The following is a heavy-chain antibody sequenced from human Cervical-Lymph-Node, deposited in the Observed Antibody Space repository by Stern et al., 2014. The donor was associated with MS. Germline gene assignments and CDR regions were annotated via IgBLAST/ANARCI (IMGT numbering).Heavy chain of an antibody. Sequence: QVQLMQSGAEVRKPGSSVKVSCQVSGGTFSSHAISWVRQAPGQGLEWMGGILPVFTTPNYASEFQGRVTIIADEMTTTVYLEMSSLRSEDTAVYYCARETRHGYNFDIWGQGTLITVST. CDR2: ILPVFTTP. CDR3: ARETRHGYNFDI. CDR1: GGTFSSHA. V-gene: IGHV1-69*01. J-gene: IGHJ4*02. D-gene: IGHD5-24*01.